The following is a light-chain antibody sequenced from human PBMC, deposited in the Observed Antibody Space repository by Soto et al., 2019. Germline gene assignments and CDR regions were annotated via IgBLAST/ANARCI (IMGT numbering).Light chain of an antibody. CDR3: CSYVGSSTWV. CDR2: EGS. CDR1: SSDIGGYNL. J-gene: IGLJ3*02. V-gene: IGLV2-23*01. Sequence: QYVLTQPASVSGSPGQPITIFCIGTSSDIGGYNLVSWYQQHPGKAPKLIIYEGSKRPSGVSNRFSGSKSGNTASLTISGLQAEDEADYYCCSYVGSSTWVFGVGTKL.